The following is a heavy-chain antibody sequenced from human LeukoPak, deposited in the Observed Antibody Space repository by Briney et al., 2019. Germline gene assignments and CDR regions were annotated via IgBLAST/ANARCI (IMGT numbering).Heavy chain of an antibody. Sequence: SETLSLTCTVSGGSISSYYWSWIRQPAGKGLEWIGRIYTSGSTYYNPSLKSRVTISVDTSKNQFSLKLSSVTAADTAVYYCARAPYSGSYYAGDAFDIWGQGTMVTVSS. CDR1: GGSISSYY. CDR2: IYTSGST. D-gene: IGHD1-26*01. J-gene: IGHJ3*02. CDR3: ARAPYSGSYYAGDAFDI. V-gene: IGHV4-4*07.